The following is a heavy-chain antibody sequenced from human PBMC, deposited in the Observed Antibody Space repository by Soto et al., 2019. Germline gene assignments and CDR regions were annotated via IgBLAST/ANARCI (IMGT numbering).Heavy chain of an antibody. V-gene: IGHV4-34*01. CDR2: INHSGST. CDR3: ARNAVVVPAAMYYYYYYYMDV. J-gene: IGHJ6*03. D-gene: IGHD2-2*01. CDR1: GGSFSVYY. Sequence: PSETVSLTCAVYGGSFSVYYLSWIRKPPRKVQEWIGEINHSGSTNYNPSLKSRVTISVDTSKNQFSLKLSSGTAADTAVYYCARNAVVVPAAMYYYYYYYMDVWGKGTTVTVCS.